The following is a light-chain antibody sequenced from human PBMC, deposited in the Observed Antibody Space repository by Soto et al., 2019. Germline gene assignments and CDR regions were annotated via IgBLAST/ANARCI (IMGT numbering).Light chain of an antibody. CDR2: EVS. CDR1: SSDVGGYNY. V-gene: IGLV2-14*01. CDR3: RSYASSSTRV. J-gene: IGLJ2*01. Sequence: QSVLTQPASVSGSPGQSITISCTGTSSDVGGYNYVSWYQQHPGKAPKLMIYEVSNRPSGVSNRFSGSKSGNTASLTISGLQAEDEADYSCRSYASSSTRVFGGGTNVTVL.